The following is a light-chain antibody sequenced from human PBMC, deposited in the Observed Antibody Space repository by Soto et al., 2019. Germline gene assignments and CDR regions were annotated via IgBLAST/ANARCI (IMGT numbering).Light chain of an antibody. CDR3: SSYTSSSTLAVV. Sequence: QSALTQPASVSGSPGQSITISCTGTSSDVGGYNYVSWYQQHPAKAPKLMIYDVSNRPSGVSNRFSGSKSGNTASLTISGLQAEDDADYYCSSYTSSSTLAVVFGGGTKLTVL. CDR2: DVS. CDR1: SSDVGGYNY. V-gene: IGLV2-14*03. J-gene: IGLJ2*01.